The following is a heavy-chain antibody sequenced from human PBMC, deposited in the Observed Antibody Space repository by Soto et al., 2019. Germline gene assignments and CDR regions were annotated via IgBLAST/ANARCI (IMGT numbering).Heavy chain of an antibody. CDR1: GGSISSGGYY. J-gene: IGHJ4*02. CDR2: IYYSGST. CDR3: AREYRYYDSSGYDY. V-gene: IGHV4-31*03. Sequence: PSETLSLTCTVSGGSISSGGYYWSWIRQHPGKGLEWIGYIYYSGSTYYNPSLKSRVTISVDTSKNKFSLKLSSMTAADTAVYYCAREYRYYDSSGYDYWGQGTLVTVSS. D-gene: IGHD3-22*01.